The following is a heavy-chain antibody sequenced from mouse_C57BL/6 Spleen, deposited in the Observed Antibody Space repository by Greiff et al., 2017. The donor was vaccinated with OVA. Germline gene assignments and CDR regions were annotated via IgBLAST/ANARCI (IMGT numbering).Heavy chain of an antibody. CDR3: ARGTTGDWFAY. J-gene: IGHJ3*01. D-gene: IGHD2-13*01. CDR1: GYTFTSYW. V-gene: IGHV1-55*01. Sequence: QVHVKQPGAELVKPGASVKMSCKASGYTFTSYWITWVKQRPGQGLEWIGDIYPGSGSTNYNEKFKSKATLTVDPSSSTAYMQLSSLTSEASAVYYCARGTTGDWFAYWGQGTLVTVSA. CDR2: IYPGSGST.